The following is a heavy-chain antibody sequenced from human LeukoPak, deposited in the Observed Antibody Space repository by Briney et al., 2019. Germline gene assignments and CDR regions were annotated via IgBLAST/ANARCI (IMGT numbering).Heavy chain of an antibody. CDR2: IYSGGST. D-gene: IGHD3-22*01. CDR1: GFTVSSNY. CDR3: TRVFGSSGYYLYRVYAFDI. V-gene: IGHV3-53*01. J-gene: IGHJ3*02. Sequence: PGGSLRLSCAASGFTVSSNYMSWVRQAPGKGLEWVSVIYSGGSTYYADSVKGRFTISRDNSKNTLYLQMNSLRAEDTAVYYCTRVFGSSGYYLYRVYAFDIWGQGTMVTVSS.